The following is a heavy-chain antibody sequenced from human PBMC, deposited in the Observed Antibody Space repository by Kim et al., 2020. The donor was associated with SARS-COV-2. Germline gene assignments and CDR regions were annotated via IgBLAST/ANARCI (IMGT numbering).Heavy chain of an antibody. CDR2: IIPIFGIA. V-gene: IGHV1-69*04. J-gene: IGHJ4*02. CDR1: GGTFSSYA. Sequence: SVKVSCKASGGTFSSYAISWVRQAPGQGLEWMGRIIPIFGIANYAQKFQGRVTITADKSTSTAYMELSSLRSEDTAVYYCARSPPRPHYYVSPPHQYCFDYWGQGTLVTVSS. CDR3: ARSPPRPHYYVSPPHQYCFDY. D-gene: IGHD3-10*02.